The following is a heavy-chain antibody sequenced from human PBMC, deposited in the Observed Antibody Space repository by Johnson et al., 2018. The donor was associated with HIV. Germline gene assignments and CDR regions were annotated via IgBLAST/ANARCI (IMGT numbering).Heavy chain of an antibody. D-gene: IGHD6-13*01. Sequence: QVQLVESGGGVVQPGRSLRLSCAASGFTFSSYAMHWVRQDPGTGLEWVALVSYDGRNKYYADSVKGRFTISRDNSKNTLYLQMNSLRAEDTAVYYCARARDRSSSRDACDIWGQGTMVTVSS. CDR1: GFTFSSYA. CDR2: VSYDGRNK. CDR3: ARARDRSSSRDACDI. J-gene: IGHJ3*02. V-gene: IGHV3-30-3*01.